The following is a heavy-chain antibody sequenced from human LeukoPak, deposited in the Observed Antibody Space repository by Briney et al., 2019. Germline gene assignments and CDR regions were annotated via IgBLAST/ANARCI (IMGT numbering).Heavy chain of an antibody. CDR3: ARATSRGYIAAAGTFYYYYMDV. CDR1: GFTFSSYA. V-gene: IGHV3-30*04. CDR2: ISYDGGNK. J-gene: IGHJ6*03. D-gene: IGHD6-13*01. Sequence: GRSLRLSCAASGFTFSSYAMHWVRQAPGKGLEWVAVISYDGGNKYYADSVKGRFTISRDNSKNTLYLQMNSLRAEDTAVYYCARATSRGYIAAAGTFYYYYMDVWGKGTTVTVSS.